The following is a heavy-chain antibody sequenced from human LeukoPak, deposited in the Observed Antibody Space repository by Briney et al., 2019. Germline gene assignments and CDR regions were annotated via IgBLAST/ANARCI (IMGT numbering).Heavy chain of an antibody. D-gene: IGHD3-22*01. CDR1: GFAFSSYS. Sequence: GGSLRLSCAASGFAFSSYSMNWVRQAPGKGLEWVSYISSNSGTIYYADSVKGRFTISRDNAKNSLYLQMNSLRDEDTAVYYCARDGIYYDSNGDYGYYYYGMDVWGQGTTVTVSS. CDR3: ARDGIYYDSNGDYGYYYYGMDV. V-gene: IGHV3-48*02. J-gene: IGHJ6*02. CDR2: ISSNSGTI.